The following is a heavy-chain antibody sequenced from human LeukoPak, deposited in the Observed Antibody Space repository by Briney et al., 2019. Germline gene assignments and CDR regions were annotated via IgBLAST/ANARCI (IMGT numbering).Heavy chain of an antibody. J-gene: IGHJ4*02. CDR1: GFTFSSYA. D-gene: IGHD6-13*01. CDR3: AREGIAAADPEPYYFDY. CDR2: ISSNGGST. Sequence: PGGSLRLSCAASGFTFSSYAMHWVRQAPGKGLEYVSAISSNGGSTYYANSVKGRFTISRDNSKNTLYLQMGSLRAEDMAVYYCAREGIAAADPEPYYFDYWGQGTLATVAS. V-gene: IGHV3-64*01.